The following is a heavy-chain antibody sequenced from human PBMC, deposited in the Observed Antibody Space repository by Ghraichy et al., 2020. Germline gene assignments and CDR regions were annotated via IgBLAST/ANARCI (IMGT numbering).Heavy chain of an antibody. V-gene: IGHV3-48*02. CDR3: ATDPYYDILTGYSLDY. CDR1: GFTFSSYS. Sequence: ESLNISCAASGFTFSSYSMNWVRQAPGKGLEWVSYISSSSSTIYYADSVKGRFTISRDNAKNSLYLQINSLRDEDTAVYYCATDPYYDILTGYSLDYWGQGTLVTVSS. J-gene: IGHJ4*02. CDR2: ISSSSSTI. D-gene: IGHD3-9*01.